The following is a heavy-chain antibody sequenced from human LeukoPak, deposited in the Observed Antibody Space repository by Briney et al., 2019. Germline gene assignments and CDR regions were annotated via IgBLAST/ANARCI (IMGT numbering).Heavy chain of an antibody. Sequence: PGGSLRLSCAASGFTFGAYALSWVRQAPGKGLEWISQISASSNYKYYADSVRGRFAISRDNSQSTLFLHMNSPRAEDTAIYYCTRGQRSCNSASCHLWYFDLWGRGTLVSVSS. D-gene: IGHD2-2*01. CDR1: GFTFGAYA. CDR3: TRGQRSCNSASCHLWYFDL. V-gene: IGHV3-23*01. CDR2: ISASSNYK. J-gene: IGHJ2*01.